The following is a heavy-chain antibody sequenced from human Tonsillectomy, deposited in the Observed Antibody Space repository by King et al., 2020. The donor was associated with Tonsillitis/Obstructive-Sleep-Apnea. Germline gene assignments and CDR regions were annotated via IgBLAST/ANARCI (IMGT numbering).Heavy chain of an antibody. CDR3: AALSVAATG. D-gene: IGHD6-19*01. CDR1: GYIFTGFY. V-gene: IGHV1-2*06. CDR2: SNPNSGAT. Sequence: HVQLVESGAEVKKPGASVKVSCKASGYIFTGFYIHWARHAPGQGLEWMGRSNPNSGATNYAQKFQGRVTMTRDTFISTVYMELSRLRSDDTAVYYYAALSVAATGWGQGTLVTVSS. J-gene: IGHJ4*02.